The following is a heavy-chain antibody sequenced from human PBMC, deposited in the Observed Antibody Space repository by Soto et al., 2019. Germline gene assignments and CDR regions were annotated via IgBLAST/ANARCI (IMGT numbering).Heavy chain of an antibody. CDR3: AKVGSGWYYFDY. CDR1: GFTFSNYP. Sequence: EVQVLESGGGLVQPGGSLRLSCAASGFTFSNYPMSWVRQAPGKGLEWVSGMSGSGASTYYADSVKGRFTISRDNSKNTPYLQMNSLRGEDTAIYYCAKVGSGWYYFDYWGQGTLVTVSS. J-gene: IGHJ4*02. V-gene: IGHV3-23*01. CDR2: MSGSGAST. D-gene: IGHD6-19*01.